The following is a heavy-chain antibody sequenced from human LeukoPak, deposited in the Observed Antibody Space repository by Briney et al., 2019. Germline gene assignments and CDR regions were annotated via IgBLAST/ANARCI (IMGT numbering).Heavy chain of an antibody. Sequence: ASVKVSCKASGYTFTGYYMHWVRQAPGQGLEWMGWINPNSGGTNYAQKFQGRVTMTRDTSISTAYMELSRLRSDDTAVYYSARCAITMIVGETLDYWGQGTLVIVSS. CDR2: INPNSGGT. CDR1: GYTFTGYY. J-gene: IGHJ4*02. D-gene: IGHD3-22*01. V-gene: IGHV1-2*02. CDR3: ARCAITMIVGETLDY.